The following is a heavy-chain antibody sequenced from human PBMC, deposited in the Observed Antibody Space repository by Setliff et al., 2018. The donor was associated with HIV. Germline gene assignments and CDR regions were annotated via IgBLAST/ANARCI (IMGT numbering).Heavy chain of an antibody. CDR2: LYYSRNT. CDR3: ARGSGL. V-gene: IGHV4-61*10. D-gene: IGHD3-10*01. Sequence: SETLSLTCTVSGGSIGSGTYYWSWIRQPAGKGLEWIGSLYYSRNTKYNPSVESRVTISMDTSKTQFSLELRSVAPADTAIYYCARGSGLWGQGTLVTVSS. J-gene: IGHJ4*02. CDR1: GGSIGSGTYY.